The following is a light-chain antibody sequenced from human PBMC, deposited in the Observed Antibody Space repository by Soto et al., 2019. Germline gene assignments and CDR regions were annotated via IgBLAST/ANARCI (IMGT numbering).Light chain of an antibody. J-gene: IGLJ2*01. CDR1: SRDVGGYNF. CDR2: DVS. Sequence: QSVLTQPRSVSGSPGQSVTISCTGTSRDVGGYNFVSWYQQHPDKAPKLLFYDVSKRPSGVPDRFSGSKSGNTASLTISGLQAEDEADYHCCSYAGSYTVIFGGGTKLTVL. V-gene: IGLV2-11*01. CDR3: CSYAGSYTVI.